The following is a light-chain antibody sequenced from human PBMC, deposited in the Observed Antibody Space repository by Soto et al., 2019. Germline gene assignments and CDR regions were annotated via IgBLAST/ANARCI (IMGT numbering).Light chain of an antibody. J-gene: IGKJ2*01. CDR1: QSVSSN. Sequence: EIVMTQSPATLSVSPGERATLSCRASQSVSSNLAWYQQKPGQAPRLLIYGASTRATGIPARFSGSGSGTEFTITISSLHSEDFAVYCHQQNNNCPYTFGQGTKLEIK. V-gene: IGKV3-15*01. CDR3: QQNNNCPYT. CDR2: GAS.